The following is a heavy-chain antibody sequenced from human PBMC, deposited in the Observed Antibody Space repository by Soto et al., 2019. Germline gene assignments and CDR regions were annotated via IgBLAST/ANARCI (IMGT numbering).Heavy chain of an antibody. D-gene: IGHD2-15*01. CDR3: GRLAEAATGHTDFDF. J-gene: IGHJ4*02. Sequence: QLQLQETGPGLVKPSETLSLTCTVSGASIKSRNYFWGWIRQPPGKGLEFGGSIHSSGGTYYNPSLKSRVTVSVDLSNSHFSLSLKSLTATDTAVYYCGRLAEAATGHTDFDFWGQGTLVTVSS. CDR2: IHSSGGT. CDR1: GASIKSRNYF. V-gene: IGHV4-39*02.